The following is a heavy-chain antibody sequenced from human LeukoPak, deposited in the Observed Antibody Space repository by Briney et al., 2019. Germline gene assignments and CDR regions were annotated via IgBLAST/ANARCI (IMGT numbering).Heavy chain of an antibody. V-gene: IGHV3-30-3*01. J-gene: IGHJ2*01. Sequence: PGGSLRLSCAASGFTFSSYAMHWVHQAPGKGLEWVAVISYDGSNKYYADSVKGRFTISRDNSKNTLYLQMNSLRAEDTAVYYCASSDQWHTWYFDLWGRGTLVTVSS. CDR1: GFTFSSYA. CDR3: ASSDQWHTWYFDL. CDR2: ISYDGSNK. D-gene: IGHD6-19*01.